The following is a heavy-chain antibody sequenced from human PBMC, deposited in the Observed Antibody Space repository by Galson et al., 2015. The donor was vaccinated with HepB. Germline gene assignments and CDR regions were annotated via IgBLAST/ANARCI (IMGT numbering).Heavy chain of an antibody. CDR2: IYYSGST. D-gene: IGHD3-22*01. V-gene: IGHV4-59*01. CDR1: GGSISSYY. CDR3: ARAYDSSGYYYFSAFDI. Sequence: TLSLTCTVSGGSISSYYWSWIRQPPGKGLEWIGYIYYSGSTNYNPSLKSRVTISVDTSKNQFSLKLSSMTAADTAVYYCARAYDSSGYYYFSAFDIWGQGTMVTVSS. J-gene: IGHJ3*02.